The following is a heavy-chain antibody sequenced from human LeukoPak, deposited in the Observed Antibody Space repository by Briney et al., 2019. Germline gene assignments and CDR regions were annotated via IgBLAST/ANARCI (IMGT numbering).Heavy chain of an antibody. V-gene: IGHV3-30*04. D-gene: IGHD5-24*01. CDR3: ARDLGRDGYNYFDY. CDR1: GFPFSSYA. Sequence: PGGSLRLSCAASGFPFSSYAMTWVRRAPGKGLEWVAVISYDGSNKYYADSVKGRFTISRDNSKNTLYLQMNSLRAEDTAVYYCARDLGRDGYNYFDYWGQGTLVTVSS. J-gene: IGHJ4*02. CDR2: ISYDGSNK.